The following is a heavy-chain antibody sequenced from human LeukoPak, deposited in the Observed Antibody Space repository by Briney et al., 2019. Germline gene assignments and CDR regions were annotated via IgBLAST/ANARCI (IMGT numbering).Heavy chain of an antibody. V-gene: IGHV3-23*01. D-gene: IGHD3-9*01. J-gene: IGHJ5*02. CDR1: GFTFSSYA. CDR3: AKDLLRYFDRNNWFDP. CDR2: ISGGGGST. Sequence: GGSLRLSCAASGFTFSSYAMSWVRQAPGKGLEWVSAISGGGGSTYYADSVKGRFTISRGNSKNTLYLQMNSLRAEDTAVYYCAKDLLRYFDRNNWFDPWGQGTLVTVSS.